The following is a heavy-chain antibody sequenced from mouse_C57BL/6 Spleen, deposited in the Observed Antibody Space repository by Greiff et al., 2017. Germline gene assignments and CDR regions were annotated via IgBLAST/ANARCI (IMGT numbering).Heavy chain of an antibody. V-gene: IGHV1-39*01. J-gene: IGHJ3*01. D-gene: IGHD2-4*01. CDR2: INPNYGTT. CDR3: ASGIYYDYGGFAY. Sequence: VQLKESGPELVKPGASVKISCKASGYSFTDYNMNWVKQSNGKSLEWIGVINPNYGTTSYNQKFKGKATLTVDQSSSTAYMQLNSLTSEDSAVYYCASGIYYDYGGFAYWGKGTLVTVSA. CDR1: GYSFTDYN.